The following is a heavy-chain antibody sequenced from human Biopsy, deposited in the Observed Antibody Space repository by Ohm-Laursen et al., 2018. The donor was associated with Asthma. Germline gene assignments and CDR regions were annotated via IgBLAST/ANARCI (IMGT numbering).Heavy chain of an antibody. CDR2: IDQSGYT. CDR3: ARAAITGIRGWFDP. D-gene: IGHD1-20*01. CDR1: GGYLTGHY. J-gene: IGHJ5*02. Sequence: SDTLSLTCTVYGGYLTGHYWNWIRQPPGKGLEWIGEIDQSGYTNYNPSLKSPVTISADTSKNQFHLNLSSVTAADTAVYFCARAAITGIRGWFDPWGQGTQVTVSS. V-gene: IGHV4-34*01.